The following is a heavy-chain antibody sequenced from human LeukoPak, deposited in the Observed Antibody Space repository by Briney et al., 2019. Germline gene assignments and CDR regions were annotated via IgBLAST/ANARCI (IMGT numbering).Heavy chain of an antibody. CDR2: IKQDGSEK. J-gene: IGHJ6*01. Sequence: GGSLRLSCAASGFTVSAYWMSWVRQAPGKGLEWVANIKQDGSEKYYVDSVKGRFTISRDNAKNSLYLQMNSLRAEDTAVYYCARPLDVWGRGTTATVST. CDR1: GFTVSAYW. CDR3: ARPLDV. V-gene: IGHV3-7*01.